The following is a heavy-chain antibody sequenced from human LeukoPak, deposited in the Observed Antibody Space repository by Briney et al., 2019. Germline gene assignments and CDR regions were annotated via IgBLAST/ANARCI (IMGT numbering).Heavy chain of an antibody. Sequence: GGSLRLSCAASGFTYSTYGIHWVRQAPGKGLEWVGLLSSGGINKHYADSVKGRFIISRDNSMNTLYLQMNSLGVEDTAVYYCARDHAGSGRAFDYWGQGALVTVSS. V-gene: IGHV3-30*03. D-gene: IGHD2-15*01. J-gene: IGHJ4*02. CDR3: ARDHAGSGRAFDY. CDR1: GFTYSTYG. CDR2: LSSGGINK.